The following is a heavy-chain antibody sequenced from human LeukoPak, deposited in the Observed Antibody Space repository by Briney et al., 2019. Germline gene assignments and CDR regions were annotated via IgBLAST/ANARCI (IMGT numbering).Heavy chain of an antibody. CDR1: GFTFDDYG. CDR3: ARFLSRFFDDY. Sequence: GGSLRLSCAASGFTFDDYGMSWVRQAPGKGLEWVSYISSSGSTIYYADSVKGRFTISRDNAKNSLYLQMNSLRAEDTAVYYCARFLSRFFDDYWGQGTLVTVSS. J-gene: IGHJ4*02. D-gene: IGHD3-9*01. CDR2: ISSSGSTI. V-gene: IGHV3-48*03.